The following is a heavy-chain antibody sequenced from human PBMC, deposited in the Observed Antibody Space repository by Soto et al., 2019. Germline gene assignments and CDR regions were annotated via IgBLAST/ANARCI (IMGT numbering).Heavy chain of an antibody. CDR2: INAGNGNT. CDR1: GYTLTSYA. Sequence: ASVKVSCKASGYTLTSYAMHWVRQAPGQRLEWMGWINAGNGNTKYSQKFQGRVTITRDTSASTAYMELSSLRSEDTAVYYCARATVSYYYYYYGMDVWGQGTTVTVSS. J-gene: IGHJ6*02. CDR3: ARATVSYYYYYYGMDV. V-gene: IGHV1-3*01. D-gene: IGHD4-17*01.